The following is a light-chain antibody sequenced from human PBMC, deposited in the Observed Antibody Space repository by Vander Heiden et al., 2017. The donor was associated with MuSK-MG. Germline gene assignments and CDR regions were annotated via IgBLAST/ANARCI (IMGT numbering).Light chain of an antibody. CDR2: RAS. J-gene: IGKJ2*01. V-gene: IGKV1-5*03. CDR1: QSIGRS. CDR3: QHYFGYPYT. Sequence: DIQMTQSPSTLSASVGDSVTITCRASQSIGRSFAWFQQKPGRAPKLLIYRASSLESGVPSTFSGGGSGTDFTLTISSLQPDDFATYYCQHYFGYPYTFGQGTRLEIK.